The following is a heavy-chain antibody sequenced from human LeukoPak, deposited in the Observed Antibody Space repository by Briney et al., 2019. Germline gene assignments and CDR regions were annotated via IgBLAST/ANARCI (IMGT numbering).Heavy chain of an antibody. V-gene: IGHV3-30*02. CDR2: IRYDGSNK. CDR3: ARAESVTENYFDY. CDR1: GFTFSSYG. Sequence: GGSLRLSCAASGFTFSSYGMHWVRQAPGKGLEWVAFIRYDGSNKYYADSVKGRFTISRDNSKNTLYLQMNSLRAEDTAVYYCARAESVTENYFDYWGQGTLVTVSS. J-gene: IGHJ4*02. D-gene: IGHD4-17*01.